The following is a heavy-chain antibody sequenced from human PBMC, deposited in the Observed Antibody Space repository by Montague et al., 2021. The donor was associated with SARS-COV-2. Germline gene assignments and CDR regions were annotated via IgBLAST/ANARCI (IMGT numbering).Heavy chain of an antibody. CDR1: GGSISSYY. CDR3: ARVFPRWLQFDPYLDY. J-gene: IGHJ4*02. Sequence: SETLSLTCTVSGGSISSYYWSWIRQPPGKGLERIGYIYYSGSTNYNPSLKSGVTISVDTSKNQFSLKLSSVTAADTDVYYCARVFPRWLQFDPYLDYWGQGTLVTVSS. CDR2: IYYSGST. D-gene: IGHD5-24*01. V-gene: IGHV4-59*01.